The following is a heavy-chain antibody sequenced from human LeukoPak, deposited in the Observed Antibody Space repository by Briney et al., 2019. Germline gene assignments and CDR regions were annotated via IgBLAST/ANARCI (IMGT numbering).Heavy chain of an antibody. CDR1: GYSFSNYW. Sequence: GESLQISCQGFGYSFSNYWITWVRPLPGKGLEWMGRIDPRDSQTNYSPSFQGHITISSDSSITTAYLEWSSLTVSDTATYYCARYGSGPDSWGQGTLVIVSS. V-gene: IGHV5-10-1*01. J-gene: IGHJ4*02. CDR2: IDPRDSQT. CDR3: ARYGSGPDS. D-gene: IGHD3-10*01.